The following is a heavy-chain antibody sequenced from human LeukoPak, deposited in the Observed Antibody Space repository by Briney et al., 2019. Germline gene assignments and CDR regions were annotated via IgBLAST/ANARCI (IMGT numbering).Heavy chain of an antibody. CDR3: ARDGGLRYFDWPFDY. CDR2: ISNSSSNI. CDR1: GFTFSFYS. J-gene: IGHJ4*02. V-gene: IGHV3-21*01. Sequence: GGSLRLSCAASGFTFSFYSMNWVRQAPGKGLEWVSSISNSSSNIHYADSVRGRFTISRDNAKNSLYLQMNSLRAEDTAVYYCARDGGLRYFDWPFDYWGQGTLVTVSS. D-gene: IGHD3-9*01.